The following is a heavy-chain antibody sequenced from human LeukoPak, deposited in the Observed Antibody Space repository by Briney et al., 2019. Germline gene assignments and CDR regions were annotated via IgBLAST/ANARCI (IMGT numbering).Heavy chain of an antibody. CDR3: ARDHYDNSVLHWYFDL. J-gene: IGHJ2*01. D-gene: IGHD3-22*01. V-gene: IGHV3-33*01. Sequence: GGSLRLSCEASGFTFNNYGMHWVRQAPGKGLEWVAVIWYDGTNKYYVDSVKGRFTISRDNSKNMLYLQMNSLRAEDTAVYHCARDHYDNSVLHWYFDLWGRGTLVTVSS. CDR1: GFTFNNYG. CDR2: IWYDGTNK.